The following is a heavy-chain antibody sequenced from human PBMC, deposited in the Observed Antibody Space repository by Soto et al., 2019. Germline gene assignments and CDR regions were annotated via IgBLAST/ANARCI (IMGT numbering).Heavy chain of an antibody. V-gene: IGHV1-18*01. CDR2: ISAYNGNT. CDR1: GYTFTSYG. Sequence: ASVKVSCKASGYTFTSYGISWVRQAPGQGLEWMGWISAYNGNTNYAQKLQGRVTMTTDTSTSTAYMELRSLRSDDTAVYYCAKDFGPGDYSNYPLLFDYWGQGTLVTVSS. J-gene: IGHJ4*02. CDR3: AKDFGPGDYSNYPLLFDY. D-gene: IGHD4-4*01.